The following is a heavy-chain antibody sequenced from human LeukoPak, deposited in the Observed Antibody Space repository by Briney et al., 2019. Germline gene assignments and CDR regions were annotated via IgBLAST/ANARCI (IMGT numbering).Heavy chain of an antibody. CDR3: ARHGQDTGNFYAHFDY. V-gene: IGHV4-59*08. D-gene: IGHD1-26*01. CDR2: INYSGNT. CDR1: GGSVQTNY. Sequence: ADTLSLTCAISGGSVQTNYWLWIRQTQAKAKDWASYINYSGNTNNTPSLKSRVTISVDTSKSQFSLKLSSVTAAHTAVYYCARHGQDTGNFYAHFDYWGQGSLVTVSS. J-gene: IGHJ4*02.